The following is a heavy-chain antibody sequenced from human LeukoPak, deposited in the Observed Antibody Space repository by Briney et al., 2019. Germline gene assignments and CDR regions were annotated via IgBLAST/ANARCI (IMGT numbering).Heavy chain of an antibody. CDR1: GGSISSYY. Sequence: SETLSLTCTVSGGSISSYYWSWIRQPPGKGLEWIGYIYYSGSTNYNPSLTSRVTISVDTSKNQFSLKLSSVTAADTAVYYCALGGAYGGNSAVDYWGQGTLVTVSS. D-gene: IGHD4-23*01. J-gene: IGHJ4*02. CDR3: ALGGAYGGNSAVDY. CDR2: IYYSGST. V-gene: IGHV4-59*01.